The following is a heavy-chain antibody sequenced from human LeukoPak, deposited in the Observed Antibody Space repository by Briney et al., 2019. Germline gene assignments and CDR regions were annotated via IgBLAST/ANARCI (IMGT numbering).Heavy chain of an antibody. Sequence: WASVKVSCKASGYTFTGYYMHWVRQAPGQGLEWMGWINPNSGGTDYAQKFQGRVTMTRDTSISTAYMELSRLRSDDTAVYYCATPSGYDLDAFDIWGQGTMVTVSS. D-gene: IGHD5-12*01. CDR3: ATPSGYDLDAFDI. J-gene: IGHJ3*02. CDR2: INPNSGGT. V-gene: IGHV1-2*02. CDR1: GYTFTGYY.